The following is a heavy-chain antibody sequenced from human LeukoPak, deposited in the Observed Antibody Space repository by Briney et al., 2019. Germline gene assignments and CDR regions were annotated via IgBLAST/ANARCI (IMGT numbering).Heavy chain of an antibody. CDR3: AKVLRDIVVVPGADKLMLYYYGMDV. Sequence: GGSLRLSCAASGFTFSSYGMHWVRQAPGKGLEWVAVISYDGSNKYYADSVEGRFTISRDNSKNTLYLQMNSLRAEDTAVYYCAKVLRDIVVVPGADKLMLYYYGMDVWGQGTTVTVSS. CDR1: GFTFSSYG. CDR2: ISYDGSNK. V-gene: IGHV3-30*18. J-gene: IGHJ6*02. D-gene: IGHD2-2*01.